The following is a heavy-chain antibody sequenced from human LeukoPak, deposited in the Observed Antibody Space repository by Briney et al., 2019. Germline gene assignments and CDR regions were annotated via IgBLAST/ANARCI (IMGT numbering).Heavy chain of an antibody. D-gene: IGHD3-3*01. CDR1: GGTFSSYT. J-gene: IGHJ2*01. Sequence: VASVKVSCKASGGTFSSYTISWVRQAPGQGLEWMGRIIPILGIANYAQKFQGRVTITADKSTSTAYMELSSLRSEDTAVYYCASFGLHQPGVDLWGRGTLVTVSS. CDR2: IIPILGIA. V-gene: IGHV1-69*02. CDR3: ASFGLHQPGVDL.